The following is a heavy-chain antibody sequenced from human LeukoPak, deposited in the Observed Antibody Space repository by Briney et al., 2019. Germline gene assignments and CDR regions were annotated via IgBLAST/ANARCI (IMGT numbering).Heavy chain of an antibody. V-gene: IGHV5-51*01. J-gene: IGHJ4*02. D-gene: IGHD5-24*01. CDR3: ARPVEMATSPFDY. CDR1: GYXFTNYW. CDR2: IYPADSDS. Sequence: PGESLKISCNGSGYXFTNYWIGWVRQMPGKGLEWMGIIYPADSDSRYSPSFQGQVTISADKSIATAYLQWSSLKASDTAMYYCARPVEMATSPFDYWGQGTLVTVSS.